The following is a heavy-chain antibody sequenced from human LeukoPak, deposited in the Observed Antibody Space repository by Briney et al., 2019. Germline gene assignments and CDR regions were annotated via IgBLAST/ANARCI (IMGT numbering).Heavy chain of an antibody. V-gene: IGHV3-23*01. CDR1: GFTFSSYA. J-gene: IGHJ4*02. CDR2: ISGSGGST. Sequence: GGSLRLSCAASGFTFSSYAMSWVRQAPGKGLEWVSAISGSGGSTYYADSVKSRFTISRDNSKNTLYLQMNSLRAEDTAVHYCAKSGLGLRYFDWLFGYWGQGTLVTVSS. CDR3: AKSGLGLRYFDWLFGY. D-gene: IGHD3-9*01.